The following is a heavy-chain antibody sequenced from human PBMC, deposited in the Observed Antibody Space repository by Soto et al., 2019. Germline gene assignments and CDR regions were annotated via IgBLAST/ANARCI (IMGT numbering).Heavy chain of an antibody. V-gene: IGHV1-8*01. Sequence: GASVKDSRKACGYTFTSYEINWVRPATGQGLEWMGWMNPNSGNTGYAQKFQGRVTMTRNTSISTAYMELSSLRSEDTAVYYCGSGPMARGVRSFGFWGQGTLVTVSS. D-gene: IGHD3-10*01. J-gene: IGHJ4*02. CDR3: GSGPMARGVRSFGF. CDR2: MNPNSGNT. CDR1: GYTFTSYE.